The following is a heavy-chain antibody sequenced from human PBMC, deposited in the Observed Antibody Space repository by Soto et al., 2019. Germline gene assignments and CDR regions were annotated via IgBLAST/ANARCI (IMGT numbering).Heavy chain of an antibody. J-gene: IGHJ5*02. D-gene: IGHD3-3*01. CDR3: ARRDEDIFGVAPTWFDP. CDR2: IYYSGST. Sequence: QLQLQESGPGLVKPSETLSLTCTVSGGSISSSSYYWGWIRQPPGKGLEWIGSIYYSGSTYYNPSLKSRVTISVDTSRNQFSLKLSSVTAADTAVYYCARRDEDIFGVAPTWFDPWGQGTLVTVSS. V-gene: IGHV4-39*01. CDR1: GGSISSSSYY.